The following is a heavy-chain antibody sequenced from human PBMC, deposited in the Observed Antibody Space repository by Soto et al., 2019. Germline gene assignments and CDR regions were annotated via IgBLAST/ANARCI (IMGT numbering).Heavy chain of an antibody. Sequence: EVQLVESGGGLVQPGGSLRLSCAASGFTFSSYDMHWVRQATGKGLEWVSAISGSGGSTYYADSVKGRFTISRDNSKNTLYLQMNSLRAEDTAVYYCAKGIVSYCSSTSCSHFDYWGQGTLVTVSS. CDR3: AKGIVSYCSSTSCSHFDY. D-gene: IGHD2-2*01. V-gene: IGHV3-23*04. CDR2: ISGSGGST. CDR1: GFTFSSYD. J-gene: IGHJ4*02.